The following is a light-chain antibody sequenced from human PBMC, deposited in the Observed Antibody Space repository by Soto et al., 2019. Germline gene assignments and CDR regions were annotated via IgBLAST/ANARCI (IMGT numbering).Light chain of an antibody. J-gene: IGKJ1*01. V-gene: IGKV1-5*03. CDR2: EAS. CDR1: QSISTW. Sequence: DIQMTQSPSTLSASVGNRVTITCRASQSISTWLAWYQQKSGRAPKLLIYEASSLGSGVPSRFSGSGSGTEFTLTISSLQPDDFATYYSQQYYSYSETFGQGTKVDIK. CDR3: QQYYSYSET.